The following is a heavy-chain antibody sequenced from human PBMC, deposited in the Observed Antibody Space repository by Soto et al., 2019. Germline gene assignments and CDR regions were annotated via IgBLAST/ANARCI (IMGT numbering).Heavy chain of an antibody. CDR2: TYYRSNWNF. J-gene: IGHJ4*02. Sequence: QVQLQQSGPGLVKPSQTLSLTCAISWGSVSSNTATWNWVRQSPSRGLEWLGRTYYRSNWNFDYALSVKSRITINPDTSKNQFSLQLNSLTPEDTAVYYCAGELDIHHGLGYWGPGTAVPVSS. CDR1: WGSVSSNTAT. CDR3: AGELDIHHGLGY. D-gene: IGHD3-3*02. V-gene: IGHV6-1*01.